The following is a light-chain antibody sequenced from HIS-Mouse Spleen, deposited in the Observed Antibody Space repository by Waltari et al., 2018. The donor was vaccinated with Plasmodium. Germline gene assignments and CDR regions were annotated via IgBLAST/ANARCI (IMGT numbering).Light chain of an antibody. V-gene: IGLV3-9*01. CDR2: RDS. CDR1: NLGSRH. CDR3: QVWDSSTVV. Sequence: SYELTQPLSVSVALGPTARMTCGGNNLGSRHVHWYQQKPGQAPVLFIYRDSNRPSGIPERFSGSNSGNTATLTISRAQAGDEADYYCQVWDSSTVVFGGGTKLTVL. J-gene: IGLJ2*01.